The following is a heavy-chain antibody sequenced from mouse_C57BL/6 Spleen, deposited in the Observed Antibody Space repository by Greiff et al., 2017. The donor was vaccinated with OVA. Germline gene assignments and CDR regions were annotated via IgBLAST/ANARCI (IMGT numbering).Heavy chain of an antibody. V-gene: IGHV1-82*01. Sequence: VQLQQSGPELVKPGASVKISCKASGYAFSSSWMNWVKQRPGKGLEWIGRIYPGDGDTNYNGKFKGKATLTADKSSSTAYMQLSSLTSEDSAVYFCARQDYDGSSYGDYWGQGTLVTVSA. CDR3: ARQDYDGSSYGDY. D-gene: IGHD1-1*01. J-gene: IGHJ3*01. CDR1: GYAFSSSW. CDR2: IYPGDGDT.